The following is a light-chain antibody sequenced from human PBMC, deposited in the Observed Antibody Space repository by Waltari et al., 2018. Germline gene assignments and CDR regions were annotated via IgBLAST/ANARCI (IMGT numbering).Light chain of an antibody. CDR1: QSISTW. CDR2: EAS. Sequence: DIRMTQSPSTLSASAGDRVIISCRASQSISTWLACYQQKPGKAPKLLIYEASTLQSGVPSRFSGTGSGTDFTLTISSLQPYDFATYYCQQYNSYSLLTFGGGTKVEIK. V-gene: IGKV1-5*03. J-gene: IGKJ4*01. CDR3: QQYNSYSLLT.